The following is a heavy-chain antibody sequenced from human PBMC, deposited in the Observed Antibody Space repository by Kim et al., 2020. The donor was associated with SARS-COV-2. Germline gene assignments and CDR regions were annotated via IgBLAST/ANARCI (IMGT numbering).Heavy chain of an antibody. D-gene: IGHD2-15*01. J-gene: IGHJ3*02. Sequence: NPSLKSRVTISVDTSKNQFSLKLSSVTAADTAVYYCARVISGSGWYAFDIWGLGTMVPVSS. V-gene: IGHV4-34*01. CDR3: ARVISGSGWYAFDI.